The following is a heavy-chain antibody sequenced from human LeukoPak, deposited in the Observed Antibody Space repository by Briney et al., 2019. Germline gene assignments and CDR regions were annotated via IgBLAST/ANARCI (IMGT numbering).Heavy chain of an antibody. D-gene: IGHD2-8*01. V-gene: IGHV4-39*01. J-gene: IGHJ5*02. CDR1: GDSISSSDYC. CDR3: ARHRSHHGRFDP. CDR2: LYFSGST. Sequence: ASETLSLTCTVSGDSISSSDYCWSWIRQPPGRGLEFVGCLYFSGSTYYSPSLNGRVTISVDTSKNQFSLNLYSMTAADTALYFCARHRSHHGRFDPWGQGTLVTVSS.